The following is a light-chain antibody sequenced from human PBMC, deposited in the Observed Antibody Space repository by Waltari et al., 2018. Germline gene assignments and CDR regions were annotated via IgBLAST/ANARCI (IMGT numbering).Light chain of an antibody. J-gene: IGKJ1*01. CDR3: QHYLRLPVT. Sequence: EIVLTQSPGTLSLSLGERATLSCRASQSVSRALAWYQQKPGQAPRLLIYGASTRATGIPDRFSGSGSGTDFSLTISRLEPDDFAVYYCQHYLRLPVTFGQGTTVDI. V-gene: IGKV3-20*01. CDR1: QSVSRA. CDR2: GAS.